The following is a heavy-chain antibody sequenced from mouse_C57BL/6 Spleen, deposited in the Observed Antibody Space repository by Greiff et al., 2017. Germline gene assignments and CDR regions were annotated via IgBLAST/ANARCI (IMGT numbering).Heavy chain of an antibody. CDR2: IYPGDGDT. J-gene: IGHJ4*01. CDR3: ARDSSLYAMDY. Sequence: VQLQQSGPELVKPGASVKISCKASGYAFSSSWMNWVKQRPGKGLEWIGRIYPGDGDTNYNGKFKGKATLTADKSSSTAYMQLSSLTSEDSAVYFCARDSSLYAMDYWGQGTSVTVSS. D-gene: IGHD1-1*01. V-gene: IGHV1-82*01. CDR1: GYAFSSSW.